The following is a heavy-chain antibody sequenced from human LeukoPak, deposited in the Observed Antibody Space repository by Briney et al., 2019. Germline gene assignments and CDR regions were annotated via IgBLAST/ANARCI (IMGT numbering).Heavy chain of an antibody. V-gene: IGHV3-9*01. Sequence: PGGSLRLSCAASGFTFSTYRMSWVRQAPGKGLEWVSGISWNSGSIGYADSVKGRFTISRDNAKNSLYLQMNSLRAEDTALYYCAKGRRGVVVVAATDYWGQGTLVTVSS. CDR3: AKGRRGVVVVAATDY. J-gene: IGHJ4*02. CDR2: ISWNSGSI. CDR1: GFTFSTYR. D-gene: IGHD2-15*01.